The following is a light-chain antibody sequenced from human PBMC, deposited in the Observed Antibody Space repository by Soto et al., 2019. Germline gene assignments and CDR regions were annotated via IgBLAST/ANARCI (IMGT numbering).Light chain of an antibody. CDR1: SSDVGDYNV. Sequence: QSALTQPASVSGSPGQWITISCTGTSSDVGDYNVVSWYQQRPGKAPRLIISDVSDRPSGVSNRFSGSKSGDTASLAISGLQAEDEADYYCRSYPRSMDIVLFGGGTKLTVL. V-gene: IGLV2-14*03. J-gene: IGLJ2*01. CDR3: RSYPRSMDIVL. CDR2: DVS.